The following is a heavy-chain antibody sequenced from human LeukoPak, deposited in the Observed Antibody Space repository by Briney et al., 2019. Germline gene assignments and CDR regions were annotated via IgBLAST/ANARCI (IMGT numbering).Heavy chain of an antibody. D-gene: IGHD5-24*01. V-gene: IGHV4-31*03. CDR2: IYYSGST. CDR1: GGSISSGGYY. Sequence: SETLSLTCTVSGGSISSGGYYWSWIRQHPGKGLEWIGYIYYSGSTYYNPSLKSRVTISVDTSKNQFSLKLSSVTAADTAVYYCATRTLEMDDAFDNWGQGTMVTVSS. CDR3: ATRTLEMDDAFDN. J-gene: IGHJ3*02.